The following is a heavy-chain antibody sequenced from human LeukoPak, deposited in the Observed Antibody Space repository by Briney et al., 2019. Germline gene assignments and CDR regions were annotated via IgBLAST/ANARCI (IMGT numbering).Heavy chain of an antibody. CDR1: GGSISSSSYY. J-gene: IGHJ4*02. CDR3: ARQLGYCSSTSCYADKVDY. CDR2: IYYSGST. V-gene: IGHV4-39*01. Sequence: SETLSLTCTVSGGSISSSSYYWGWIRQPPGPGLEWIGSIYYSGSTYYNPSLKSRVTISVDTSKNQFSLKLSSVTAADTAVYYCARQLGYCSSTSCYADKVDYWGQGTLVTVSS. D-gene: IGHD2-2*01.